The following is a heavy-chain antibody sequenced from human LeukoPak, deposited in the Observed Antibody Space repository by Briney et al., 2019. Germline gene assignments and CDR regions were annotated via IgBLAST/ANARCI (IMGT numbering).Heavy chain of an antibody. CDR1: GGSISSYY. CDR2: IYYSGST. D-gene: IGHD1-7*01. CDR3: ARRGFGTTRDAFDI. J-gene: IGHJ3*02. V-gene: IGHV4-59*01. Sequence: SETLSLTCTVSGGSISSYYWSWIRQPPGKGLEWIGYIYYSGSTNYNPSLKSRVTISVDTSKNQFSLKLSSVTAADTAVYYCARRGFGTTRDAFDIWGQGTMVTVSS.